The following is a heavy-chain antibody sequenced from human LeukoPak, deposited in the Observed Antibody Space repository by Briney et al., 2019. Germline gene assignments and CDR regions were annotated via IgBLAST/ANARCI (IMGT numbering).Heavy chain of an antibody. V-gene: IGHV4-4*07. CDR1: GGSISSYY. CDR3: ARVGRAGWIYWYFDL. D-gene: IGHD6-19*01. CDR2: IYTSGST. Sequence: KTSETLSLTCTVSGGSISSYYWSWIRQPAGKGLEWIGRIYTSGSTNYNPSLKSRVTMSVDTSKNQFSLKLSSVTAADTAVYYCARVGRAGWIYWYFDLWGRGTLVTVSS. J-gene: IGHJ2*01.